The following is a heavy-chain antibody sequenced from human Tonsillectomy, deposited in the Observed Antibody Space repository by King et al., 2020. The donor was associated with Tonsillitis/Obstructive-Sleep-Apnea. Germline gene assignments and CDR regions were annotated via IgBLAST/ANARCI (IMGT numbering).Heavy chain of an antibody. CDR2: ISSSGSTI. V-gene: IGHV3-48*03. CDR1: GFTFSSYE. D-gene: IGHD5-24*01. Sequence: VQLVESGGGLVQPGGSLRLSCAASGFTFSSYEMNWVRQAPGKGLEWVSYISSSGSTIYYADSVKGRFTISRDNAKNSLYLQMNSLRAEDTAVYYCARGGGAGYTPTKFDYWGQGTLVTVSS. CDR3: ARGGGAGYTPTKFDY. J-gene: IGHJ4*02.